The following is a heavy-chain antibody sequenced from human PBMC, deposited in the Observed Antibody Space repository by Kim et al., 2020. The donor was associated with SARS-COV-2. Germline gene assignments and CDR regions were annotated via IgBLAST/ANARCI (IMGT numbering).Heavy chain of an antibody. CDR2: INPSGGST. J-gene: IGHJ3*02. D-gene: IGHD1-26*01. V-gene: IGHV1-46*01. CDR1: GYTFTSYY. CDR3: AGRDGSSLTDDAFDI. Sequence: ASVKVSCKASGYTFTSYYMHWVRQAPGQGLEWMGIINPSGGSTSYAQKFQGRVTMTRDTSTSTVYMELSSLRSEDTAVYYCAGRDGSSLTDDAFDIWGQGTMVTVSS.